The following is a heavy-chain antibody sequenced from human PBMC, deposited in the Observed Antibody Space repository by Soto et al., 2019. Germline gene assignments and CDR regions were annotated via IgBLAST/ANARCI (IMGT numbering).Heavy chain of an antibody. Sequence: EVQVVESGGGLVQPGGSLRLSCAASGFTFSDHYMDWVRQAPGKGLEWVARSRNKANSYTTEYAAPGKGRVTISRDDSKNSLYLQMNSLKAEDTAVYYCARGIAVAPGAFDIWGQGTMVTVSS. CDR1: GFTFSDHY. CDR3: ARGIAVAPGAFDI. J-gene: IGHJ3*02. D-gene: IGHD6-19*01. V-gene: IGHV3-72*01. CDR2: SRNKANSYTT.